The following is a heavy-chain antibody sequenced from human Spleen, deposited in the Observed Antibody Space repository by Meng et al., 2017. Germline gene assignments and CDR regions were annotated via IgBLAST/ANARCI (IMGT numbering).Heavy chain of an antibody. Sequence: SETLSLTCTVSGDSISSSSYNWGWIRQPPGKGLEWIGSIYYSGTTYYSPSLKSRVTLSIDMSKNQFSLKLSSVTAADTAVYYCARDPGSSWEIDYWGQGTQVT. CDR2: IYYSGTT. J-gene: IGHJ4*02. V-gene: IGHV4-39*07. CDR3: ARDPGSSWEIDY. D-gene: IGHD6-13*01. CDR1: GDSISSSSYN.